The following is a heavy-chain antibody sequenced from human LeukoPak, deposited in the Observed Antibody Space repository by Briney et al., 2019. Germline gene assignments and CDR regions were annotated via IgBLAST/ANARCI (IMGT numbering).Heavy chain of an antibody. CDR2: ISSSGSTI. D-gene: IGHD3-3*01. J-gene: IGHJ6*03. CDR3: ARGIARRGYYDSWSGYYYYYMDV. CDR1: GFTFSDYY. Sequence: GGSLRLSCAASGFTFSDYYMSWIRQAPGKGLEWVSYISSSGSTIYYADSVKGRFTISRDNAKNSLYLQMNSLRAEDTAVYYCARGIARRGYYDSWSGYYYYYMDVWGKGTTVTVSS. V-gene: IGHV3-11*01.